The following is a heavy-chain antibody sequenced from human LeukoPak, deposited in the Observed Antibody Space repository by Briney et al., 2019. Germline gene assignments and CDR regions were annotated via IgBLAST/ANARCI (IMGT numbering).Heavy chain of an antibody. CDR3: ARGYYDILTGPDDAFDI. CDR2: INPSGGST. J-gene: IGHJ3*02. CDR1: GYTFTSYY. V-gene: IGHV1-46*01. Sequence: GASVKVSCKASGYTFTSYYMHWVRQAPGQGLEWMGIINPSGGSTSYAQKFQGRVTMTRDTSTSTVYMELSSLRSEDTAVYYCARGYYDILTGPDDAFDIWGQGTMVTVSS. D-gene: IGHD3-9*01.